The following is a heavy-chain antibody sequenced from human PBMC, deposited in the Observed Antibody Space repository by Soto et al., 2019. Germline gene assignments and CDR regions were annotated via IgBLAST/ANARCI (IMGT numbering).Heavy chain of an antibody. D-gene: IGHD5-12*01. V-gene: IGHV3-33*01. CDR3: ARAREMATTRLSYFDL. CDR2: IWYDGSNK. Sequence: PGGSLRLSCAASGFTFNIYDMHWVRQAPGKGLEWVAVIWYDGSNKYYADSVKGRFTISRDNSKNTLSLQMNSLRVEDTALYYCARAREMATTRLSYFDLWGRGTLVTVS. CDR1: GFTFNIYD. J-gene: IGHJ2*01.